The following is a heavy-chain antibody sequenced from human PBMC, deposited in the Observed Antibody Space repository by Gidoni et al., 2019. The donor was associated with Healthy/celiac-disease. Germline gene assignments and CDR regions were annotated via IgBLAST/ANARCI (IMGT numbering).Heavy chain of an antibody. D-gene: IGHD1-1*01. J-gene: IGHJ6*02. CDR1: GGSISSGSYY. V-gene: IGHV4-61*02. CDR3: ARDQPSLTNGMDV. Sequence: QVQLQESGPGLVKPSQTLSLTCTVSGGSISSGSYYWSWIRQPAGKGLEWIGRIYTSGSTNYNPSLKSRVTISVDTSKNQFSLKLSSVTAAGTAVYYCARDQPSLTNGMDVWGQGTTVTVSS. CDR2: IYTSGST.